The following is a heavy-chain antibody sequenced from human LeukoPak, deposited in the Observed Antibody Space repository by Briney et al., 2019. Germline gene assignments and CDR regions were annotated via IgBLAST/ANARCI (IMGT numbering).Heavy chain of an antibody. CDR3: TTAFYDYVWGSYRYTPLDY. J-gene: IGHJ4*02. D-gene: IGHD3-16*02. V-gene: IGHV3-15*01. CDR2: IKSKTDGGTT. CDR1: GFTFSNAW. Sequence: GGPLTLSCAASGFTFSNAWMSWVRQAPGKGLEWVGRIKSKTDGGTTDYAAPVKGRFTISRDDSKNTLYLQMNSLKTEDTAVYYCTTAFYDYVWGSYRYTPLDYWGQGTLVTVSS.